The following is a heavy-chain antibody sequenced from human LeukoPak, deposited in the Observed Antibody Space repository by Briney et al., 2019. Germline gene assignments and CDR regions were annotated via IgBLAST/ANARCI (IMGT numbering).Heavy chain of an antibody. V-gene: IGHV4-30-2*01. CDR2: IYHSGST. Sequence: SETLSLTCTVSGGSISSGGYYWSWIRQPPGKGLEWIGYIYHSGSTYYNPSLKSRVTISVDRSKNQFSLKLSSVTASDTAMYYCARRYDTSEYYTYWGQGTLVTVSS. J-gene: IGHJ4*02. CDR1: GGSISSGGYY. CDR3: ARRYDTSEYYTY. D-gene: IGHD3-22*01.